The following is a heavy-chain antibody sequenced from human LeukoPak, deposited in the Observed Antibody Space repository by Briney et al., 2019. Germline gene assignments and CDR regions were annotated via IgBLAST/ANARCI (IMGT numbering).Heavy chain of an antibody. CDR3: ASHWAQQVVSDY. Sequence: GGSLRLSCAASGFTFSSYSMNWVRQAPGKGLEWVAVISYDGKNKYYADSVKGRFTISRDNSKNTLYLQMNSLRVEDTAVYYCASHWAQQVVSDYWGQGTLVTVSS. J-gene: IGHJ4*02. D-gene: IGHD3-22*01. CDR2: ISYDGKNK. V-gene: IGHV3-30*03. CDR1: GFTFSSYS.